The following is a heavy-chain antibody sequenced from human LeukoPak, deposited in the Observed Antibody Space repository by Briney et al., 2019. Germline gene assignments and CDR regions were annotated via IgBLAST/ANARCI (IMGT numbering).Heavy chain of an antibody. D-gene: IGHD1-26*01. CDR2: LYPGDSGP. CDR1: GYIFTRYC. J-gene: IGHJ3*01. CDR3: GMSGDRVPLQDDVFDV. V-gene: IGHV5-51*01. Sequence: GESLKISCNVSGYIFTRYCIGLVRQMPGEGPGGMGILYPGDSGPTYSPSFQGQVTISVDKSINTAYLQWSSLQASDTAMYYCGMSGDRVPLQDDVFDVWGQGTMVTVST.